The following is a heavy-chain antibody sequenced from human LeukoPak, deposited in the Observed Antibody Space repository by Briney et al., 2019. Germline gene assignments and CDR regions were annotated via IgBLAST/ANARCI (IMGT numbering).Heavy chain of an antibody. CDR1: GGSVTSGNYY. V-gene: IGHV4-61*02. CDR2: IYTNGGA. J-gene: IGHJ4*02. Sequence: SQTLSLTCTVSGGSVTSGNYYWNWIRQPAGKGLEWIGRIYTNGGASYNRSLKSRVTISINASKNQFSLKLSSVTAADTAVYYCAREPPGYWGQGILVTVSS. CDR3: AREPPGY.